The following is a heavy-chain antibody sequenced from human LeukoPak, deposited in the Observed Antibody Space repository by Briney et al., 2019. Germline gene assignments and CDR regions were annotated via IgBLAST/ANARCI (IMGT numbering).Heavy chain of an antibody. D-gene: IGHD4-17*01. Sequence: KPSETLSLTCSVSGGSISSYYWTWIRQPPGKGLEWIGYIHYSGTTNYNPSLKSRVTISVDTSKNQFSLKLSSVTAADTAVYFCARDGSNTVTDFGFDYWGQGTLVTVSS. CDR3: ARDGSNTVTDFGFDY. CDR2: IHYSGTT. V-gene: IGHV4-59*01. J-gene: IGHJ4*02. CDR1: GGSISSYY.